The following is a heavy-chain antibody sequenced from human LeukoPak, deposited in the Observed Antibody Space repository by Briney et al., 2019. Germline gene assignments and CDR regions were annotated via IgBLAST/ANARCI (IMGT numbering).Heavy chain of an antibody. Sequence: SETLSLTCTVSGGSISRSLYYWGWIRQPPGKGLEWIGSIYHSGSTYYNPFLKSRVTISVDESKNQFSLKLSSVTAADTAVYYCAREADGGKGPNLDYWGQGTLVTVSS. CDR1: GGSISRSLYY. CDR3: AREADGGKGPNLDY. J-gene: IGHJ4*02. V-gene: IGHV4-39*07. D-gene: IGHD4-23*01. CDR2: IYHSGST.